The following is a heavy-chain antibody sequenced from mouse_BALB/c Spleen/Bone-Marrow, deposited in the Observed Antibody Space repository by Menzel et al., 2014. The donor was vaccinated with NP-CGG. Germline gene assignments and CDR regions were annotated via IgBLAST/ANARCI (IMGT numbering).Heavy chain of an antibody. Sequence: VQLQQSGAELVKPGASVKLSCTASGFNIKDTYMHWVKQRPEQGLEWIGRIDPAKGNTKYDPKFQGKATRTADTSSNTAYLQLSSLASEDTAVYYCATMITDWYFDVWGAGTTVTVSS. D-gene: IGHD2-4*01. CDR3: ATMITDWYFDV. CDR1: GFNIKDTY. V-gene: IGHV14-3*02. J-gene: IGHJ1*01. CDR2: IDPAKGNT.